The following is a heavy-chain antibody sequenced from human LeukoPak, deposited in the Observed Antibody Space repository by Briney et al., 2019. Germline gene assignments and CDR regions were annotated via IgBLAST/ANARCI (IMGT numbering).Heavy chain of an antibody. V-gene: IGHV3-7*03. Sequence: GGSLSLSCAAAGFTFNNYRVNWVRQGPGKGLEWVANINQNGNERLYVDSMKGRLTISRDNAKNSLYLQMNSLRAEDTALYYCARGSGSSWYFYFDYWGQGTLVTVSS. CDR3: ARGSGSSWYFYFDY. CDR1: GFTFNNYR. CDR2: INQNGNER. D-gene: IGHD6-13*01. J-gene: IGHJ4*02.